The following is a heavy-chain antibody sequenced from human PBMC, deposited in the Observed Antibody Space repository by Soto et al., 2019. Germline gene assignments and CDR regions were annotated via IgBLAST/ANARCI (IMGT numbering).Heavy chain of an antibody. CDR3: ARLSSSWSFDY. CDR2: ISSSSSYI. CDR1: GFTFSSYS. V-gene: IGHV3-21*01. D-gene: IGHD6-13*01. J-gene: IGHJ4*02. Sequence: GGSLRLSCAASGFTFSSYSMNWVRQAPGKGLEWVSSISSSSSYIYYADSVKGRFTISRDNTKNSLYLQMNSLRAEDTAVYYCARLSSSWSFDYWGQGTLVTVSS.